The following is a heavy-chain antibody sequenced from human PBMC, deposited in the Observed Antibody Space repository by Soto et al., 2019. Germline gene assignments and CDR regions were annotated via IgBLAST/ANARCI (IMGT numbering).Heavy chain of an antibody. J-gene: IGHJ4*02. Sequence: PGGSLRLSCAASGFTFSIYAMSWVRQAPGKGLEWVSAISGSGGSTYYADSVKGRFTISRDNSKNTLYLQMNSLRAEDTAVYYCAKGRYGDYYANLDYWGQGTLVTVSS. CDR2: ISGSGGST. V-gene: IGHV3-23*01. D-gene: IGHD4-17*01. CDR3: AKGRYGDYYANLDY. CDR1: GFTFSIYA.